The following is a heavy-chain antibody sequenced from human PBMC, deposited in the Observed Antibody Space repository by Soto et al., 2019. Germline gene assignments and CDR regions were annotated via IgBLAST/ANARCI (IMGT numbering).Heavy chain of an antibody. CDR2: ISGSGGST. CDR1: GFTFSSYA. D-gene: IGHD6-19*01. V-gene: IGHV3-23*01. Sequence: GGSLRLSCAASGFTFSSYAMSWVRRAPGKGLEWVSAISGSGGSTYYADSVKGRFTISRDNSKNTLYLQMNSLRAEDTAVYYCAKDVSSGWYWGYFQHWGQGTLVTVSS. J-gene: IGHJ1*01. CDR3: AKDVSSGWYWGYFQH.